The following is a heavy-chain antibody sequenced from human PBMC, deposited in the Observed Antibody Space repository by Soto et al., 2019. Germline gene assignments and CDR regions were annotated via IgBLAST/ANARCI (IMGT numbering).Heavy chain of an antibody. CDR2: IYHSGTT. CDR1: GGSISSGGYY. CDR3: ARLRGNTILGWLDP. Sequence: QVQLQESGPGLVKPSQTLSLTCTVSGGSISSGGYYWSWIRQHPGKGLEWIGYIYHSGTTYYNPSLKSRVTVSVETSKTHFSLKLNSVTAADTAVDYCARLRGNTILGWLDPWGQGTLVSVS. J-gene: IGHJ5*02. D-gene: IGHD7-27*01. V-gene: IGHV4-31*03.